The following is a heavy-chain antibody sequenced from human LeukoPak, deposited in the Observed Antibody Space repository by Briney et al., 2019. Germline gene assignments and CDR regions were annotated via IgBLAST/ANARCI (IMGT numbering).Heavy chain of an antibody. D-gene: IGHD5-24*01. Sequence: SETLSLTCAVYGGSFSGYYWSWIRQPPGKGLEWIGEINHSGSTNYNPSIKSRVTISVDTYKSQFSLKLSSVTAADTAVYYCARAHAGEGDGYNLSNREIDYWGQGTLVTVSS. J-gene: IGHJ4*02. V-gene: IGHV4-34*01. CDR2: INHSGST. CDR3: ARAHAGEGDGYNLSNREIDY. CDR1: GGSFSGYY.